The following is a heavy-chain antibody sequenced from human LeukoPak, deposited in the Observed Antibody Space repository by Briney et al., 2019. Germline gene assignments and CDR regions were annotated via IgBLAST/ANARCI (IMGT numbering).Heavy chain of an antibody. CDR2: INTDGSST. CDR1: GFTFSTYW. CDR3: ARTRTTVTTSPARQSYYYYYYMDV. Sequence: RGSLRLSCAASGFTFSTYWMHWVRQAPGKGLVWVSHINTDGSSTSYADSVKGRSTISRDNAKNTLYLQMNSLRAEDTAVYYCARTRTTVTTSPARQSYYYYYYMDVWGKGTTVTVSS. V-gene: IGHV3-74*01. J-gene: IGHJ6*03. D-gene: IGHD4-17*01.